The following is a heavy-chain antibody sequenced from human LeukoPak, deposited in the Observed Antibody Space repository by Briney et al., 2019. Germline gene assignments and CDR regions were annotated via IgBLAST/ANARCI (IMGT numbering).Heavy chain of an antibody. D-gene: IGHD3-16*01. CDR3: ARLLYRKDFDY. CDR1: GFTFSSYA. J-gene: IGHJ4*02. CDR2: IGGNGGST. V-gene: IGHV3-23*01. Sequence: GGSLRLSCAASGFTFSSYAMSWVRQAPGKGLEWVSAIGGNGGSTYYADSVKGRFTISRDNSKNTLYLQMNSLRAEDTAVYYCARLLYRKDFDYWGQGTLVTVSS.